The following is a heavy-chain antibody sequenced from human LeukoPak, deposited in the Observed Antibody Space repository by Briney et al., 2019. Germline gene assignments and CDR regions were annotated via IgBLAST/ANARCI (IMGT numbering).Heavy chain of an antibody. CDR2: VRVSGET. V-gene: IGHV3-23*01. J-gene: IGHJ4*02. CDR3: AKGTGDAGYYFDN. D-gene: IGHD1-1*01. Sequence: GGSLRLFCAASGFTFSSYAMNWVRQAPGKGLEWVSAVRVSGETYYADSVKGRFTISRDNSDNTVYLQMSGLRAEDTAVYHCAKGTGDAGYYFDNWGQGTLVTVSS. CDR1: GFTFSSYA.